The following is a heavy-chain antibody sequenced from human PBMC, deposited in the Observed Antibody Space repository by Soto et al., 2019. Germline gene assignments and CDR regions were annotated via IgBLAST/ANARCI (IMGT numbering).Heavy chain of an antibody. CDR2: IYPGDSDT. V-gene: IGHV5-51*01. D-gene: IGHD3-10*01. CDR1: GYSFTSYW. J-gene: IGHJ6*02. CDR3: ARSGLPDYYYYYGMDV. Sequence: GESLKISCKGSGYSFTSYWIGWVRQMPGKGLEWVGIIYPGDSDTRYSPSFQGQVTISADKSISTAYLQWSSLKASDTAMYYCARSGLPDYYYYYGMDVWGQGTTVNVSS.